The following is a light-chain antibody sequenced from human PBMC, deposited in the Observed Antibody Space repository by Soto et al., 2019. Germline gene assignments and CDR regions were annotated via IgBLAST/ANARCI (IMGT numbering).Light chain of an antibody. CDR1: SSDVGSYSR. CDR3: CSFTTSSTYV. J-gene: IGLJ1*01. CDR2: EVN. Sequence: QAVVTQPASVSGSPGQSITISCTGTSSDVGSYSRVSWYQQHPGKAPKLVIYEVNNRPSGVSNRFSGSKSGNTASLTISGLQAEDEADYYCCSFTTSSTYVFGSGTKVTVL. V-gene: IGLV2-14*01.